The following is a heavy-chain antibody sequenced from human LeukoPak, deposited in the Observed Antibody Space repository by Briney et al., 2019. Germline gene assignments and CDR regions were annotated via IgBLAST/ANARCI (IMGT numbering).Heavy chain of an antibody. Sequence: SETLSLTCTVSGYSISSAYYWGWIRPPPGKGLEWIGSIYHSGSTYHDPSLKSRVTISVDTSKNQFSLKLSSVTAADTAVYFCARDPFIVVPAALRYMDVWGKGTTVTVSS. D-gene: IGHD2-2*01. J-gene: IGHJ6*03. CDR2: IYHSGST. CDR3: ARDPFIVVPAALRYMDV. V-gene: IGHV4-38-2*02. CDR1: GYSISSAYY.